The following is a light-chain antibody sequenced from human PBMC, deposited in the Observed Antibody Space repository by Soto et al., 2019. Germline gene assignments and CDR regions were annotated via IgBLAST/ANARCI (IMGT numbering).Light chain of an antibody. J-gene: IGLJ2*01. Sequence: QSVLTQPASVSGSPGQSITISCAGTSSDVGSHNLVSWYQQHPGKAPKLMIYEVSKRPSGVSNRFSGSKSGNTASLTISGLQAEDEADYYCCSYTASTSVIFGGGTQLTVL. CDR3: CSYTASTSVI. V-gene: IGLV2-23*02. CDR1: SSDVGSHNL. CDR2: EVS.